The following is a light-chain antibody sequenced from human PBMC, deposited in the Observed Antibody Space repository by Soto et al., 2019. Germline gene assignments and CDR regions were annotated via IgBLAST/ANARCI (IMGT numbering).Light chain of an antibody. V-gene: IGKV4-1*01. CDR2: WAS. CDR1: QTILYISNNKNY. J-gene: IGKJ5*01. Sequence: NVGSQSPASLALSLGETATINCKSSQTILYISNNKNYLVWYQQKPGQPPKVLIYWASTRESGVPDRFSGSGSGTDFTLTISRLEPEDFAVYYCQQYGNPSPITFGQGTRLEIK. CDR3: QQYGNPSPIT.